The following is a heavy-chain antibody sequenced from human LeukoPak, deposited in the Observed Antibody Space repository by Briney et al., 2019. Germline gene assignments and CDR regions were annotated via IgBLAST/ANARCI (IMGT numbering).Heavy chain of an antibody. J-gene: IGHJ4*02. CDR3: ASGYRGYDWGFDY. D-gene: IGHD5-12*01. V-gene: IGHV3-21*01. CDR2: ISGSSIYK. CDR1: GFSISDSN. Sequence: PGGSLRLSCAASGFSISDSNMNWFRQAPGKGLEWVSSISGSSIYKYYADSVKGRFTISKDNARNSLYLQVDNLRADDTAVYYCASGYRGYDWGFDYWGQGTLVTVSS.